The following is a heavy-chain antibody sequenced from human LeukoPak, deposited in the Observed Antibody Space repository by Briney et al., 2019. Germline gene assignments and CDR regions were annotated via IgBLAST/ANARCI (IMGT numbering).Heavy chain of an antibody. V-gene: IGHV4-31*03. CDR2: IYYSGST. CDR3: ATSTGPVVPAAIDY. Sequence: PSETLSLTCTVSGGSISSGGYYWSWIRQHPGKGLEWIGYIYYSGSTYCNPSLNSRVTISVDTSKNQFSLKMTSVTAADTAVYYCATSTGPVVPAAIDYWGQGTLVTVSS. CDR1: GGSISSGGYY. D-gene: IGHD2-2*01. J-gene: IGHJ4*02.